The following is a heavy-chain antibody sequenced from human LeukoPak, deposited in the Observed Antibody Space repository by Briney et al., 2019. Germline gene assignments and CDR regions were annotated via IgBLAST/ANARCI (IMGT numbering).Heavy chain of an antibody. Sequence: GGSLRLSCAASGFTFSSYWMHWVRQAPGKGLVWVSRINTDGSSTSYADSVKGRFTISRDNAKNTLYLQMNSLRAEDTAVYYCARDEDCSSTSCYEAPYYYYYGMDVWGQGTTVTVSS. CDR1: GFTFSSYW. CDR2: INTDGSST. J-gene: IGHJ6*02. CDR3: ARDEDCSSTSCYEAPYYYYYGMDV. V-gene: IGHV3-74*01. D-gene: IGHD2-2*01.